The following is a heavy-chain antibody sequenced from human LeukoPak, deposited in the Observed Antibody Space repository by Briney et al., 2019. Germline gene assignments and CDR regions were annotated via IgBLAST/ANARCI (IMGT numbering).Heavy chain of an antibody. V-gene: IGHV3-30*03. CDR3: ARDRDSSGWYIDY. CDR2: ISYDGSNK. D-gene: IGHD6-19*01. J-gene: IGHJ4*02. CDR1: GFTFSSYG. Sequence: PGGSLRLSCAASGFTFSSYGMHWVRQAPGKGLEWVAVISYDGSNKYYADSVKGRFTISRDNSKNTLYLQMNSLRAEDTAVYYCARDRDSSGWYIDYWGQGTLVTVSS.